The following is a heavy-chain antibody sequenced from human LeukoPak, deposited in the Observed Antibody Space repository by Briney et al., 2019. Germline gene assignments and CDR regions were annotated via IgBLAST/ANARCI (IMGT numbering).Heavy chain of an antibody. D-gene: IGHD5-18*01. CDR3: ARGRGIQLKYYFDH. CDR1: GFTFDDYA. V-gene: IGHV3-48*03. J-gene: IGHJ4*01. CDR2: ISSRASTI. Sequence: GRSLRLSCAASGFTFDDYAMHWVRQAPGKGLEWISYISSRASTIFYADSVKGRFYITRDNAKNSLYLQMNSLRAEDTAVYYCARGRGIQLKYYFDHWGHGTLVTASS.